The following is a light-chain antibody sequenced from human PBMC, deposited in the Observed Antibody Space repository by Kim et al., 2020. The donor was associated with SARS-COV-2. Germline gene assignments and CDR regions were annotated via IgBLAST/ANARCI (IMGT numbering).Light chain of an antibody. Sequence: DSVMTQSPDSLAVSLGERATINCKSSQSVLYSSNNKNYLAWYQQKPGQPPKLLIYWASTRESGVPDRFSGSGSGTDFTLTISSLQAEDVAVYYCQQYYSTPYTFGQGTKLEI. CDR3: QQYYSTPYT. CDR1: QSVLYSSNNKNY. J-gene: IGKJ2*01. V-gene: IGKV4-1*01. CDR2: WAS.